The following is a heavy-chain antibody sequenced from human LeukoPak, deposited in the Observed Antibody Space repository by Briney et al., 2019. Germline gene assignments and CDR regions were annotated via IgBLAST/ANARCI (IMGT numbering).Heavy chain of an antibody. J-gene: IGHJ4*02. Sequence: SETLSLTCAVYGGSFSGYYWSWIRQPPGKGLEWIGEINHSGSTNYNPSLKSRVTMSVDTSKNQFSLKLSSVTAADTAVYYCARENVDTAMGLDYWGQGTLVTVSS. CDR2: INHSGST. V-gene: IGHV4-34*01. D-gene: IGHD5-18*01. CDR3: ARENVDTAMGLDY. CDR1: GGSFSGYY.